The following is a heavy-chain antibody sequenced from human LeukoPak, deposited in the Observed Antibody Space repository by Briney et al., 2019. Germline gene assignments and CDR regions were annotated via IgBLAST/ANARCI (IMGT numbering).Heavy chain of an antibody. Sequence: PSETLSLTCTDSGGSISSYYWSWIRQHPGKGLEWIGYIYYSGSTYYNPSLKSRVTISVDTSKNQFSLKLSSVTAADTAVYYCARDRDGYSYGVLDYWGQGTLVTVSS. V-gene: IGHV4-59*06. CDR3: ARDRDGYSYGVLDY. CDR1: GGSISSYY. J-gene: IGHJ4*02. CDR2: IYYSGST. D-gene: IGHD5-18*01.